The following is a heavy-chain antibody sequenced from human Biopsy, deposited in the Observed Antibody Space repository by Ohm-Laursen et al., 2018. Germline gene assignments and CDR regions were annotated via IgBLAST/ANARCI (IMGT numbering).Heavy chain of an antibody. CDR2: ISYTGGI. CDR3: AKMPHFDY. J-gene: IGHJ4*02. CDR1: GGSISGYH. V-gene: IGHV4-59*01. D-gene: IGHD2-2*01. Sequence: GTLSFTCSVSGGSISGYHWSWIRKSPGKGLEWLAYISYTGGITSNPSLNGRATTSLDTSKNQFSLRLIYVTAADTAVYCCAKMPHFDYWGQGILVTVSS.